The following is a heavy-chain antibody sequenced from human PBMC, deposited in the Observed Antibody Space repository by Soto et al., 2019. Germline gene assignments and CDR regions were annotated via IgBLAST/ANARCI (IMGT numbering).Heavy chain of an antibody. J-gene: IGHJ3*02. CDR1: GFTFSSYA. CDR3: AKQWLVPSDAFDI. Sequence: EVQLLESGGGLVQPGGSLRLSCAASGFTFSSYAMSWVRQAPGKGLEWVSAISGSGGSTYYADSVKGRFTISRDNPKNTLYLQMNSLRAEDTAVYYCAKQWLVPSDAFDIWGQGTMVTVSS. D-gene: IGHD6-19*01. V-gene: IGHV3-23*01. CDR2: ISGSGGST.